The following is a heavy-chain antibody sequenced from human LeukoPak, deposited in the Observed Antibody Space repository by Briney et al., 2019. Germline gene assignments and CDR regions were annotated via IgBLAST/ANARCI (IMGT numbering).Heavy chain of an antibody. CDR3: AKGSTAMADFDY. Sequence: GGSLRLSCAASGFTFSSYSMNWVRQAPGKGLEWVSSISSSSSYIYYADSVKGRFTISRDNAKNSLYLQMNSLRAEDTAVYYCAKGSTAMADFDYWGQGTLVTVSS. CDR1: GFTFSSYS. D-gene: IGHD5-18*01. V-gene: IGHV3-21*01. J-gene: IGHJ4*02. CDR2: ISSSSSYI.